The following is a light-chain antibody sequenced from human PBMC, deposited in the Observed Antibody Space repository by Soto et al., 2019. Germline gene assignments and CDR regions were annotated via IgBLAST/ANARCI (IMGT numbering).Light chain of an antibody. V-gene: IGLV2-23*01. CDR2: EGS. CDR1: SSDVGSYNL. Sequence: QSALTQPASVSGSPGQSITIPCTGTSSDVGSYNLVSWYQQHPGKAPKLMIYEGSKRPSGASNRFSGSKSGNTASLTISGLQAEDEADYYCCSYAGSSTYVFGTGTKVTVL. J-gene: IGLJ1*01. CDR3: CSYAGSSTYV.